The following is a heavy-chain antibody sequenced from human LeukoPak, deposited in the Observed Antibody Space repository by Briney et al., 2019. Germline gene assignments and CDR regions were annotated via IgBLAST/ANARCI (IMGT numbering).Heavy chain of an antibody. J-gene: IGHJ6*03. CDR1: GYTFDDYG. CDR3: ARSKYYYYMDV. Sequence: PGGSLRLSCAASGYTFDDYGMSWVRQAPGKGLERVSGMNWNGGSTGYADSVKGRFTISRDNAKNALYLQMNSLRAEDTALYYCARSKYYYYMDVWGKGTTVTVSS. V-gene: IGHV3-20*04. D-gene: IGHD4-11*01. CDR2: MNWNGGST.